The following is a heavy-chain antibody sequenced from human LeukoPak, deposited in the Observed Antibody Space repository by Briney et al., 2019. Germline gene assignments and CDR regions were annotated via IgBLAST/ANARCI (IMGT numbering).Heavy chain of an antibody. V-gene: IGHV1-8*01. CDR2: MNPNSGNT. CDR3: AREGYSGYDIFDY. CDR1: GYTFTSYD. J-gene: IGHJ4*02. Sequence: SVKVSCKGSGYTFTSYDINWRRQPTGQGLEWMGWMNPNSGNTGYAQKFQGRVTMTRNTSISTAYMELSSLSSEDTAVYYCAREGYSGYDIFDYWGQGTLVTVSS. D-gene: IGHD5-12*01.